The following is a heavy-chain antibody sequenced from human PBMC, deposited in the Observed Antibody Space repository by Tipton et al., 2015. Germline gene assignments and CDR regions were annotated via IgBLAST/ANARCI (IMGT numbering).Heavy chain of an antibody. CDR1: GYTFTAYY. Sequence: QLVQSGAEVAKPGAALKVSCEASGYTFTAYYIHWVRQAPGQGLEWMGWINPNSGDTQYAKTFQGRVTLTRDTSISTAFMELRRLRSEDTAVFYCARHYGSGSYSGYYYGMDVWGQGTTVTVSS. J-gene: IGHJ6*01. D-gene: IGHD3-10*01. V-gene: IGHV1-2*02. CDR3: ARHYGSGSYSGYYYGMDV. CDR2: INPNSGDT.